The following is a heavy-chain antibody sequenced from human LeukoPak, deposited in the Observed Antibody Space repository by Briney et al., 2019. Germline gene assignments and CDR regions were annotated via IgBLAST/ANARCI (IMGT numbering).Heavy chain of an antibody. CDR1: GYTFTGYY. CDR2: INPSGGST. CDR3: ARGPFNVVVTAIRAGPEYFQH. Sequence: ASVKVSCKASGYTFTGYYMHWVRQAPGQGLEWMGIINPSGGSTSYAQKFQGRVTMTRDTSTSTVYMELSSLRSEDTAVYYCARGPFNVVVTAIRAGPEYFQHWGQGTLVTVSS. D-gene: IGHD2-21*02. V-gene: IGHV1-46*01. J-gene: IGHJ1*01.